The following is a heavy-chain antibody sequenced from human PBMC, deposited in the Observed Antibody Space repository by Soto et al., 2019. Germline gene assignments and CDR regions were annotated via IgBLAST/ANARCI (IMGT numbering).Heavy chain of an antibody. J-gene: IGHJ4*02. V-gene: IGHV1-18*01. CDR3: ARDRLRGYDSSGFYS. Sequence: ASMKVSCKASGYHFSFFGINLVRQAPGQGLEWMGWINPSDGNRNFAQKFEDRVTVTTATSTNTVFLELRSLKSDDTAIYYCARDRLRGYDSSGFYSWGQGTMVTISS. CDR1: GYHFSFFG. CDR2: INPSDGNR. D-gene: IGHD3-22*01.